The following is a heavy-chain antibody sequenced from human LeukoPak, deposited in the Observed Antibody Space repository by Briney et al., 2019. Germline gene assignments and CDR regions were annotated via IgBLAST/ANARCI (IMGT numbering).Heavy chain of an antibody. J-gene: IGHJ1*01. D-gene: IGHD2-2*01. Sequence: GGSLRLSCAASGFIFSDYYMSWIRQAPGKGLEFVAYISSDGTANYYADSVKGRFTISRDNSNNTLYLQMINLRVEDMALYYCAKYLCSTSKCYRDFQHWGQGTLVTVSS. CDR2: ISSDGTAN. CDR3: AKYLCSTSKCYRDFQH. CDR1: GFIFSDYY. V-gene: IGHV3-11*01.